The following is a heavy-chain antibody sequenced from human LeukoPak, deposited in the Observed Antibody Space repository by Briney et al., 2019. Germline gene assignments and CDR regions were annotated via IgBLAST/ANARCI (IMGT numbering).Heavy chain of an antibody. V-gene: IGHV1-2*02. D-gene: IGHD1-20*01. Sequence: ASVTVSCTASGYTFTGYYMHWVRQAPGQGLEWLGWINPNSGDTNFAQKFQGRVTMTRDTSISTAYMELSRLRSDDTAVYYCARDLAGYNWNDAGFDSWGQGTLVTVSS. CDR2: INPNSGDT. CDR3: ARDLAGYNWNDAGFDS. J-gene: IGHJ4*02. CDR1: GYTFTGYY.